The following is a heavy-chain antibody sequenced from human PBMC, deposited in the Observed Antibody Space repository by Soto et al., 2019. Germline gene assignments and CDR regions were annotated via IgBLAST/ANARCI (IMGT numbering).Heavy chain of an antibody. Sequence: QVQLQESGPGLVKPSQTLSLTCTVSGGSITSGGYYWGWIRLHPGRGLEWIGYIYNTGSTNYNPSIQCCITLSLGTPRYQFSPERSGVAAADPAAYSCARRRAGFFWTGSSDNLFRPWGQGTLVTVSA. CDR2: IYNTGST. D-gene: IGHD3-3*01. CDR3: ARRRAGFFWTGSSDNLFRP. V-gene: IGHV4-30-4*08. CDR1: GGSITSGGYY. J-gene: IGHJ5*02.